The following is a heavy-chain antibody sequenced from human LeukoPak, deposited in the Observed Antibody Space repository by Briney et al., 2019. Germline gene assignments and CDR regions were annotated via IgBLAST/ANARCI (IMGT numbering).Heavy chain of an antibody. D-gene: IGHD6-13*01. J-gene: IGHJ5*02. Sequence: GGSLRLSCAASGFTFRSYGMHWVRQAPGKGLEWVAVISYDGSNKYYADSVKGRFTISRDNSKNTLYLQMNSLRAEDTAVYYCAKDRSSSSWSNWFDPWGQGTLVTVSS. V-gene: IGHV3-30*18. CDR1: GFTFRSYG. CDR3: AKDRSSSSWSNWFDP. CDR2: ISYDGSNK.